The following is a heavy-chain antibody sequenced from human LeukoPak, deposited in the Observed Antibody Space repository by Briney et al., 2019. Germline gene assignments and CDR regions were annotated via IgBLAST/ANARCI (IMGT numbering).Heavy chain of an antibody. CDR1: GGSISSGGYS. CDR2: IYHSGST. CDR3: ASNSDYGFDY. Sequence: PSETLSLTCAASGGSISSGGYSWSWIRQPPGKGLEWIGYIYHSGSTYYNPSLKSRVTMSVDRSKNQFSLKLSSVTAADTAVYYCASNSDYGFDYWGQGTLVTVSS. J-gene: IGHJ4*02. D-gene: IGHD5-12*01. V-gene: IGHV4-30-2*01.